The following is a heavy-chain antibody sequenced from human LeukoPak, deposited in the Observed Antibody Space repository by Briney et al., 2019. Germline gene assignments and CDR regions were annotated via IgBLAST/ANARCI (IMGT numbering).Heavy chain of an antibody. V-gene: IGHV1-46*01. CDR1: GYTFTSYY. J-gene: IGHJ6*04. Sequence: ASVKVSCKASGYTFTSYYMHCVRQAPGQGLEWLGIINPSGSSTSYAQKFQGRVTMTRDTSTSTVYMELSSLRSEDTAVYYCARDPIPLGYYYYGMDVWGKGTTVTVSS. CDR2: INPSGSST. CDR3: ARDPIPLGYYYYGMDV. D-gene: IGHD3-16*01.